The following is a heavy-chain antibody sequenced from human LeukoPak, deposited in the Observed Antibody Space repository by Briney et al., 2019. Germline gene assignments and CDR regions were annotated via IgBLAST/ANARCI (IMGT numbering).Heavy chain of an antibody. J-gene: IGHJ4*02. D-gene: IGHD3-22*01. CDR2: ISYDGSNR. CDR1: GFTFSSYA. CDR3: TGAYYYDSSGYYRPFDY. V-gene: IGHV3-30-3*01. Sequence: PGGSLRLSCAASGFTFSSYAMHWVRQASGKGLEWVAVISYDGSNRYYADSVKSRFTISRDNSKNTLYLQMNSLRAEDTAVYYCTGAYYYDSSGYYRPFDYWGQGTLVTVSS.